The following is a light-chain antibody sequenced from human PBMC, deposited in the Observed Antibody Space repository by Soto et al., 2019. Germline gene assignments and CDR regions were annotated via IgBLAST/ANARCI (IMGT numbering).Light chain of an antibody. V-gene: IGKV3-20*01. CDR1: QSVSGTY. CDR3: QHYGSSYT. CDR2: GAS. Sequence: EIVLTQSPGTLSLSPGERATLSCRPSQSVSGTYLAWYQQKPGQAPRLLIYGASNRATGIPDRFSGSGSGTDFTLTISRLVPEDFAVYYCQHYGSSYTFGQGTKLAIK. J-gene: IGKJ2*01.